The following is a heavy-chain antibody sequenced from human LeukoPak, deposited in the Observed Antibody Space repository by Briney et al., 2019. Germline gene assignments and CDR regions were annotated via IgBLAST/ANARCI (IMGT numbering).Heavy chain of an antibody. V-gene: IGHV3-30*18. CDR2: ISYDGRDK. D-gene: IGHD2-21*02. CDR3: AKPRGGDSWAFDV. Sequence: QTGGSLRLSCAASGFTFSSYGMHWVRQAPGKGLEWVAGISYDGRDKYYADSVKGRFTISRDNSKNTLNLQMNSLRAEDTAVYYCAKPRGGDSWAFDVWGQGTMVTVSS. J-gene: IGHJ3*01. CDR1: GFTFSSYG.